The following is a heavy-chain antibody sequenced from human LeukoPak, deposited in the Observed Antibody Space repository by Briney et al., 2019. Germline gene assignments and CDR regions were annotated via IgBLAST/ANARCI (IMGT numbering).Heavy chain of an antibody. Sequence: GGSLRPSCAASGFTLSSYWMSWVRQAPGKGLECVANIKQDGSEQYYVDSVRGRFTISRDNAKNSLYLEINSLRAEDTAVYYCARNLYYFDYWGQGTLVTVSS. CDR2: IKQDGSEQ. V-gene: IGHV3-7*01. D-gene: IGHD1-7*01. CDR3: ARNLYYFDY. CDR1: GFTLSSYW. J-gene: IGHJ4*02.